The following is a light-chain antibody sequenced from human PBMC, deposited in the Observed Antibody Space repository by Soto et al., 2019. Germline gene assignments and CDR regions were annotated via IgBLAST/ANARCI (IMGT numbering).Light chain of an antibody. CDR1: QSISSY. J-gene: IGKJ5*01. V-gene: IGKV1-39*01. Sequence: DIQLTQSPSSLSASVGDRVTITCRASQSISSYLNWYQQRPGKAPNLLIYATSSLRTGVPSRFRGSRSGADFTLTISNLQPEDFATYYCQQSYSTPPTTFGQGTRPEIK. CDR2: ATS. CDR3: QQSYSTPPTT.